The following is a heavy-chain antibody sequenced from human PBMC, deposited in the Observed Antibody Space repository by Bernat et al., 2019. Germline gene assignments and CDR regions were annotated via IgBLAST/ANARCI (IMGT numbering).Heavy chain of an antibody. J-gene: IGHJ6*02. V-gene: IGHV3-33*01. Sequence: QVQLVESGGGVVQPGRSLRLSCAASGFTFSTYGMHWVRQAPGKGLEWVSVIWYDGSNKYYGDSVKGRFTISRDNSKNTLYLQMNSLRAEDTAVYYCARDLYSSNLDYFYGLEVWGPGTTVTVSS. CDR1: GFTFSTYG. D-gene: IGHD6-13*01. CDR3: ARDLYSSNLDYFYGLEV. CDR2: IWYDGSNK.